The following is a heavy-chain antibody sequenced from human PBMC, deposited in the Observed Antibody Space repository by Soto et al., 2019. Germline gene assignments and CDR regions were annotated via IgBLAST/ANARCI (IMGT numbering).Heavy chain of an antibody. J-gene: IGHJ6*02. D-gene: IGHD2-2*02. CDR3: ARLSGCSSTSCYTHMDV. V-gene: IGHV5-51*01. CDR2: IYPGDSDT. CDR1: GYSFTSYW. Sequence: HGESLKISCKGSGYSFTSYWIGWVRQMPGKGLEWMGIIYPGDSDTRYSPSFQGQVTISADKSISTAYLQWSSLKASDTAMYYCARLSGCSSTSCYTHMDVWGQGTTVTVSS.